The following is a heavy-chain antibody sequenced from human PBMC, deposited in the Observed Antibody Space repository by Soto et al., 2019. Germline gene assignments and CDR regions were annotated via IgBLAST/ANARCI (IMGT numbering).Heavy chain of an antibody. J-gene: IGHJ4*02. D-gene: IGHD1-26*01. CDR2: VTYSGANT. Sequence: GGSLRLSCASSGFTFGSYAMSWVRQAPGKGLEWVSLVTYSGANTYYAGSVTGRFTISRDNSRNTLYLQMSSLRVEDTAVYYCATPSLSTGGYSSFDSWGRGTLVTVSS. CDR1: GFTFGSYA. V-gene: IGHV3-23*01. CDR3: ATPSLSTGGYSSFDS.